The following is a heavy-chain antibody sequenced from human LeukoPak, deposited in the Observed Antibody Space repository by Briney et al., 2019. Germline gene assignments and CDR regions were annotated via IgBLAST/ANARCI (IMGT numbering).Heavy chain of an antibody. V-gene: IGHV5-51*01. J-gene: IGHJ5*02. CDR2: IYPGDSDT. CDR3: ARRGMYYDFWSGYSAGGGFDP. D-gene: IGHD3-3*01. Sequence: GESLKISCKGSGYSFTSYWIGWVRQMPGKGLEWMGIIYPGDSDTRCSPSFQGQVTISADKSISTAYLQWSSLKASDTAMYYCARRGMYYDFWSGYSAGGGFDPWGQGTLVTVSS. CDR1: GYSFTSYW.